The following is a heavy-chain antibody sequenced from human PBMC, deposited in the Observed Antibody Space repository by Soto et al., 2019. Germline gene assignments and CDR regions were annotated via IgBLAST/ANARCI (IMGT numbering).Heavy chain of an antibody. CDR2: ISYDGSTK. J-gene: IGHJ6*02. D-gene: IGHD6-19*01. CDR1: GFTFSTYS. V-gene: IGHV3-30-3*01. CDR3: ARDLRGGIALAEGMDL. Sequence: QVQLVESGGGVVQPGRSLRLSCAASGFTFSTYSMHWVRQAPGKGLEWVVLISYDGSTKYYADSVKGRFTISRDNSKNPLYLQVNSLRPQDTAVYYCARDLRGGIALAEGMDLWGQCATVTVSS.